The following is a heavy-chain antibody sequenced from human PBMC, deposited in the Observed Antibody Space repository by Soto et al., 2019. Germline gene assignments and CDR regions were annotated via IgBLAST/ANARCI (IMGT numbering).Heavy chain of an antibody. J-gene: IGHJ4*02. CDR3: GTTFEY. CDR2: INNDGSRT. CDR1: GFTFSNYW. D-gene: IGHD1-26*01. V-gene: IGHV3-74*01. Sequence: GGSLRLSCAASGFTFSNYWIHWVRQVPGEGLVWVSSINNDGSRTWYADSVRGRIAMSRDNARNLVSLQMNSLRAEDTAVYYCGTTFEYWGQGALVTVSS.